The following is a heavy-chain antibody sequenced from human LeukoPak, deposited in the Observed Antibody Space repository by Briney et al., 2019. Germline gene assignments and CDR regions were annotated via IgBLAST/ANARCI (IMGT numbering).Heavy chain of an antibody. CDR3: ARLSIVGATSSFYMDV. D-gene: IGHD1-26*01. CDR2: INYSETT. CDR1: GDPFSSSSYY. V-gene: IGHV4-39*01. Sequence: SETLSLPCSVSGDPFSSSSYYWGWIRQPPGKGLEWIGSINYSETTHYNPSLKSRVTISVDTSKNQFSLRLSSVTVADTAVYYCARLSIVGATSSFYMDVWGKGTTVTVSS. J-gene: IGHJ6*03.